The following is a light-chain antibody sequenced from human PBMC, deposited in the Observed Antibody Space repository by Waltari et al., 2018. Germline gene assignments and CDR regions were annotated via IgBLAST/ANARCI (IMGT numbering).Light chain of an antibody. CDR3: QQRSNWPQIT. Sequence: EIVLTQSPVTLSLSPGERATLSCRASQSVRNYLAWYQQKPGQAPRLLIYDASNGATGIPARFSGSGSGTDFTLTISSLEPEDFAVYYCQQRSNWPQITFGQGTRLEIK. J-gene: IGKJ5*01. CDR1: QSVRNY. CDR2: DAS. V-gene: IGKV3-11*01.